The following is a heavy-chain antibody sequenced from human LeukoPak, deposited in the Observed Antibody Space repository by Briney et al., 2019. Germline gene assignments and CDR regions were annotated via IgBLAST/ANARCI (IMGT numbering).Heavy chain of an antibody. CDR3: ARGPVSIFGVHPNYYIMDV. CDR2: VWHDGSNK. CDR1: GFTFSDYG. J-gene: IGHJ6*02. D-gene: IGHD3-3*01. Sequence: GRSLRLSCAASGFTFSDYGMHWVRHAPGMGLEWVAGVWHDGSNKNYAASVKGRFTISRDSSKNTLYLQMNSLRAEDTAVYYCARGPVSIFGVHPNYYIMDVWGQGTTVIVSS. V-gene: IGHV3-33*01.